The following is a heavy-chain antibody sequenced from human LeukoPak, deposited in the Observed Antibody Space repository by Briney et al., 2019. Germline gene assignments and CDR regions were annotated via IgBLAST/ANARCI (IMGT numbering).Heavy chain of an antibody. V-gene: IGHV1-18*04. Sequence: GASVKVSCKTSGYTFTGYYMHWVRQAPGQGLEWMGWISAYNGNTNYAQKLQGRVTMTTDTSTSTAYMELRSLRSDDTAVYYCARSTSYYYYMDVWGKGTTVTVSS. CDR3: ARSTSYYYYMDV. CDR1: GYTFTGYY. D-gene: IGHD2-2*01. CDR2: ISAYNGNT. J-gene: IGHJ6*03.